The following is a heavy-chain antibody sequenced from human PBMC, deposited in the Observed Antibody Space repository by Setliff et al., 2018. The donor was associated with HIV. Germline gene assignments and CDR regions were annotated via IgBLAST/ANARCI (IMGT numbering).Heavy chain of an antibody. J-gene: IGHJ6*02. CDR3: STVIATSSARYYDVDV. D-gene: IGHD6-13*01. CDR2: VDPEDGET. Sequence: ASVKVSCKASGYSFIGYFMHWVQQAPGRGPEWMGRVDPEDGETSYAKKFQGRVTMTADTSTDTAYLELSGLTSEDTAVYYCSTVIATSSARYYDVDVWGQGTTVTVSS. CDR1: GYSFIGYF. V-gene: IGHV1-69-2*01.